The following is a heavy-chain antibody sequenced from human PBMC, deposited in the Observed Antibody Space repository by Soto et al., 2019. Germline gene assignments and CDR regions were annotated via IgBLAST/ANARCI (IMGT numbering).Heavy chain of an antibody. CDR1: GGSISSYY. Sequence: SETLSLTCTVSGGSISSYYWSWIRQPPGKGLEWIGYIYYSGSTNYNPSLKSRVTISVDTSKNQFSLKLSSVTAADTAVYYCARSYSSSPVAWGQGTLVTVSS. CDR2: IYYSGST. J-gene: IGHJ4*02. D-gene: IGHD6-13*01. CDR3: ARSYSSSPVA. V-gene: IGHV4-59*01.